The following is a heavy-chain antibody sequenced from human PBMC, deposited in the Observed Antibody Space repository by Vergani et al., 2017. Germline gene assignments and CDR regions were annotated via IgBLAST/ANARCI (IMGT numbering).Heavy chain of an antibody. J-gene: IGHJ5*02. D-gene: IGHD3-3*01. CDR3: ARVITPPARPYNWFDP. CDR2: IYYSGST. CDR1: GGSISSYY. V-gene: IGHV4-59*01. Sequence: QVQLQESGPGLVKPSETLSLTCTVSGGSISSYYWSWIRQPPGKGLEWIGYIYYSGSTNYNPSLKSRVTISVDTSKNKFSLKLSSVTAADTAVYYCARVITPPARPYNWFDPWGQGTLVTVSS.